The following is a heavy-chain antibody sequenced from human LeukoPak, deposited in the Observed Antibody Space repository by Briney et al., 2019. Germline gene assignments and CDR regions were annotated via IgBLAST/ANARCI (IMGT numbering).Heavy chain of an antibody. CDR3: AKVPRMAYYYYMDV. CDR1: GFNFRSYG. D-gene: IGHD2-8*01. Sequence: GGSLRLSCAASGFNFRSYGMHWVRHTPGKGLEWVAFIQYDGSTKVYADSVKGRVIISRDNSKNTVHPQMNSLKAEDTAVYYCAKVPRMAYYYYMDVWGKGTTVTVSS. J-gene: IGHJ6*03. CDR2: IQYDGSTK. V-gene: IGHV3-30*02.